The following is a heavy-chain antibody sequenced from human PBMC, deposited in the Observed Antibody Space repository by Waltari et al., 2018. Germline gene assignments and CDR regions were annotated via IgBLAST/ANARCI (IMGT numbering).Heavy chain of an antibody. D-gene: IGHD3-16*01. CDR1: GGSLNNYY. CDR2: VFSTGVT. Sequence: QVQLQESGSGLVTPSGTLSLTCTVPGGSLNNYYCSWLRQSPGKRLEWIGYVFSTGVTHYDPSLESRLTISVDTSKNQFSLNLRSVTAADTAIYYCARSQVAPTLRFFDYWGHGILVTVSS. V-gene: IGHV4-59*03. CDR3: ARSQVAPTLRFFDY. J-gene: IGHJ4*01.